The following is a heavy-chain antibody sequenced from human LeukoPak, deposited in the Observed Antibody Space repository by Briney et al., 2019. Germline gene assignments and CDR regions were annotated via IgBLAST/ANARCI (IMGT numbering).Heavy chain of an antibody. CDR2: IYYSGST. CDR1: GGSISSYY. Sequence: SETLSLTCTVSGGSISSYYWSWIRQPPGKGLEWIGYIYYSGSTNYNPSLKSRVTISVDTSKNQFSLKLSSVTAADTAVYYCARTYSGYDLYAFDIWGQGTMVTVSS. J-gene: IGHJ3*02. V-gene: IGHV4-59*01. CDR3: ARTYSGYDLYAFDI. D-gene: IGHD5-12*01.